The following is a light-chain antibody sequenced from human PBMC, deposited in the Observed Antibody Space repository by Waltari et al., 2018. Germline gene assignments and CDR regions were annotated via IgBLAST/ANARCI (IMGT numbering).Light chain of an antibody. CDR1: QTISNW. J-gene: IGKJ4*01. CDR3: LQYNNFPLT. Sequence: DIQMTQSPSTLSASVGDRVPITCRASQTISNWLAWYQQKPGKAPELLIYDASTLESGVPSRFSGSGSGTEFTLTISSLQPDDFATYTCLQYNNFPLTFGGGTKVEIK. V-gene: IGKV1-5*01. CDR2: DAS.